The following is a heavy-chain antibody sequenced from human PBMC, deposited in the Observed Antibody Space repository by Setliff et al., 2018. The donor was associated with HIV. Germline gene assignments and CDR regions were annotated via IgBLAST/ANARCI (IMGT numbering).Heavy chain of an antibody. D-gene: IGHD2-21*01. CDR1: GYPIIEAYY. J-gene: IGHJ4*02. CDR2: IFRGVTT. CDR3: ARVVGLSALDY. V-gene: IGHV4-38-2*01. Sequence: SETLSLTCAVSGYPIIEAYYWLWIRQSPTKGLEYIGIIFRGVTTYYNPSLRSRVALSMDTSKNQFSLRLSSVTAADTAVYYCARVVGLSALDYWGQGTLVTVSS.